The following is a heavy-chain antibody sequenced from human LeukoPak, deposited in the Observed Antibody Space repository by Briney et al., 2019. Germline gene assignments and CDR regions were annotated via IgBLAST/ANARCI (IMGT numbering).Heavy chain of an antibody. CDR2: ISYSGST. CDR3: ARLYSSSLGRVFDY. V-gene: IGHV4-61*05. J-gene: IGHJ4*02. Sequence: SETLSLTCSVSGDSISSSDYYWGWIRQPPGKGLEWIGYISYSGSTNYNPSLKSRVTISVDTSKNQFSLKLSSVTAADTAIYYCARLYSSSLGRVFDYWAREPWSPSPQ. D-gene: IGHD6-13*01. CDR1: GDSISSSDYY.